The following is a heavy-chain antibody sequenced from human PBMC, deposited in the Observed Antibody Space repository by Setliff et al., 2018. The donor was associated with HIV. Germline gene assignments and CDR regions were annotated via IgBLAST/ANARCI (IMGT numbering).Heavy chain of an antibody. CDR3: ARGGGRHSLDS. D-gene: IGHD3-16*01. Sequence: PGGSLRLSCETSGFTFDAYGMSWVRQVPGEGLECVSVIFGGDATYYAESVQGRFTISRDSPRNKVYLQMNSLRPEDTALYYCARGGGRHSLDSWGQGSLVTVSS. V-gene: IGHV3-66*02. CDR2: IFGGDAT. CDR1: GFTFDAYG. J-gene: IGHJ5*01.